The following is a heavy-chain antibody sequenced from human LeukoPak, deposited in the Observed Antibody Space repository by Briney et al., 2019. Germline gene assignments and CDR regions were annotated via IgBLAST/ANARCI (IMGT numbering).Heavy chain of an antibody. CDR2: IYISGST. V-gene: IGHV4-61*02. D-gene: IGHD4-17*01. CDR1: GVSIRSASYY. CDR3: AREREGPYGYLDY. J-gene: IGHJ4*02. Sequence: SQTLSLTCTVSGVSIRSASYYWSWIRQPAGKGLEGIGRIYISGSTNYKSSLKSRVTISLDTSKNQFSLKLSSVTAADTAVYYCAREREGPYGYLDYWGQGTLVIVSS.